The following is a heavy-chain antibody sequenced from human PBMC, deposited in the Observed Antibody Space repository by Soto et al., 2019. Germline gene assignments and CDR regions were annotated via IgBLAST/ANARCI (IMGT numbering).Heavy chain of an antibody. V-gene: IGHV3-48*01. CDR3: ARPGREYSGYDLPEGADC. Sequence: PGGSLRLSCAASGFTFSSYSMNWVRQAPRKGLEWVSYISSSSSTIYYADSVKGRFTISRDNAKNSLYLQMNSLRAEDTAVYYCARPGREYSGYDLPEGADCWGQGTLVTVSS. CDR1: GFTFSSYS. D-gene: IGHD5-12*01. J-gene: IGHJ4*02. CDR2: ISSSSSTI.